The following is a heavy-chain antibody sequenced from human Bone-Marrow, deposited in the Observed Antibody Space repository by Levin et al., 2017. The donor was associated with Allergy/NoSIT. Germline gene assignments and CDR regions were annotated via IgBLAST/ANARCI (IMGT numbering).Heavy chain of an antibody. CDR1: GGSISSSY. CDR2: IYYSGRT. D-gene: IGHD6-19*01. CDR3: TRVTDSGWSDY. Sequence: SQTLSLTCTVSGGSISSSYWSWIRQPPGKGLEWIGYIYYSGRTNYNPSLKSRVTISVDTSKNQFSLRLSSVTAADTAVYYCTRVTDSGWSDYWGQGTLATVSS. J-gene: IGHJ4*02. V-gene: IGHV4-59*01.